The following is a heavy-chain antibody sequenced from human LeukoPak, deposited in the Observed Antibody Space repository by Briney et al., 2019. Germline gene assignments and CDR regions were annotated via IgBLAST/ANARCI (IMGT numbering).Heavy chain of an antibody. Sequence: PGGSLRLSCAASGFTFSSYGMHWVRQAPGEGLEWVAVISYDGSNKYYADSVKGRFTISRDNSKNTLYLQMNSLRAEDTAVYYCAKGAPPNYDSSGYYLWGQGTLVTVSS. CDR1: GFTFSSYG. D-gene: IGHD3-22*01. J-gene: IGHJ5*02. V-gene: IGHV3-30*18. CDR3: AKGAPPNYDSSGYYL. CDR2: ISYDGSNK.